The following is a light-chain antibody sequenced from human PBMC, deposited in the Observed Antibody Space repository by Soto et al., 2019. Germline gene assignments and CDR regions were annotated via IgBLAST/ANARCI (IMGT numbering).Light chain of an antibody. J-gene: IGKJ1*01. V-gene: IGKV3-20*01. CDR1: QTVGRF. Sequence: DIVLTQSPATLSLSPVDIVTLSCMASQTVGRFLSWYQHSPGQAPRLLIHGASNRATGIPDRFSGSGSGTDFTLTISRLEPQDFAVYCCQQYGGSPRTFGQGTKVDI. CDR3: QQYGGSPRT. CDR2: GAS.